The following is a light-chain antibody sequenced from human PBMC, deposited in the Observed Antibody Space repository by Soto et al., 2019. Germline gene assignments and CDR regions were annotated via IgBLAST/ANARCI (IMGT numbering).Light chain of an antibody. V-gene: IGKV1-9*01. Sequence: IQVTQSPSSLSASVGDRITITCRVSQGMSSYLAWYQQKPGKAPKLLIYAAYTLQSGVPSRFSGGGSGPDFTLTISNLQPADIATYYCQQVDTSHSFGGGTKVEIK. CDR2: AAY. J-gene: IGKJ4*01. CDR1: QGMSSY. CDR3: QQVDTSHS.